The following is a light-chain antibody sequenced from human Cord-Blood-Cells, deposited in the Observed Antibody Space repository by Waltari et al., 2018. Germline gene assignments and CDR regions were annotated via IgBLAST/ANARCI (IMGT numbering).Light chain of an antibody. CDR3: NSRDSSGNHPNWV. Sequence: SSELTQDPAVSVALGQTVRITCQGDSLRSYYASWYQQNPGQAPVLVIYGKNNRPSGIPDRFSGSSSGNTASLTITGAQAEDEADYYCNSRDSSGNHPNWVFGGGTKLTVL. CDR2: GKN. V-gene: IGLV3-19*01. CDR1: SLRSYY. J-gene: IGLJ3*02.